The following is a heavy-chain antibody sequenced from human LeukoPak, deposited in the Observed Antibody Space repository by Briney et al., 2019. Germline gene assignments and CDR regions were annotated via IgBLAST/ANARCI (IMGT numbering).Heavy chain of an antibody. CDR3: ARARIDY. D-gene: IGHD1-14*01. Sequence: GGPLRLSCVGSGFTFSSYWMTWVRQAPGKGLEWVANIKDDGSEKYSVDSVKGRFTISRDNAKNLLYLQMSSLRAEDTAVYYCARARIDYWGQGTLVSVSS. J-gene: IGHJ4*02. CDR2: IKDDGSEK. V-gene: IGHV3-7*04. CDR1: GFTFSSYW.